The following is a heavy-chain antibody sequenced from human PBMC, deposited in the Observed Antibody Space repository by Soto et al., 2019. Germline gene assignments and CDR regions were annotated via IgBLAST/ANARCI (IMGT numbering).Heavy chain of an antibody. CDR3: ARSGDHYNRLDY. CDR2: SSNSGTFS. Sequence: GGSLRLSCEGSGFTFSDYYISWIRQAPGKGLEWISYSSNSGTFSRYADSVKGRFSISRDNTKNLLYLQMNSLRAEDTAVYYCARSGDHYNRLDYWGQGTPVTVSS. CDR1: GFTFSDYY. J-gene: IGHJ4*02. D-gene: IGHD2-21*02. V-gene: IGHV3-11*06.